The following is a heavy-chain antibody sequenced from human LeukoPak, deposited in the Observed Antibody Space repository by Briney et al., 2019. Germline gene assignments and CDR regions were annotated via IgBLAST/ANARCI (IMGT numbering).Heavy chain of an antibody. D-gene: IGHD3-22*01. J-gene: IGHJ4*02. V-gene: IGHV4-59*01. CDR2: IYYSGST. Sequence: SETLSLTCTVSGGSISSYYWSWIRQPPGKGLEWIGYIYYSGSTNYNPSLKSRVTISVDTSKNQFSLKLSSVTAADTAVYYCARASPWYYYDSSGYYYEYWGQGTLVTVSS. CDR1: GGSISSYY. CDR3: ARASPWYYYDSSGYYYEY.